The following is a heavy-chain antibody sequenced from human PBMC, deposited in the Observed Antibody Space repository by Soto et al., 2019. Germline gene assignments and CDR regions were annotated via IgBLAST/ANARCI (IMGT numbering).Heavy chain of an antibody. CDR1: GYTFTSYG. D-gene: IGHD3-3*01. CDR2: ISAYNGNT. J-gene: IGHJ5*02. V-gene: IGHV1-18*01. Sequence: ASVKVSCKASGYTFTSYGISWVRQAPGQGLEWMGWISAYNGNTNYAQKLQGRVTMTTDTSTSTAYMELRSLRSDDTAVYYCALARESGYDFWSGYWGPHVWFDPWGQGTLVTVSS. CDR3: ALARESGYDFWSGYWGPHVWFDP.